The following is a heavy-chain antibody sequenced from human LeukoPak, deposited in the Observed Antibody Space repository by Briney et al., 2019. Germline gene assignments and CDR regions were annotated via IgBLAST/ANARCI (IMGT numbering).Heavy chain of an antibody. V-gene: IGHV3-30*04. CDR1: GFTFSSYA. Sequence: GSLRLSCAASGFTFSSYAMHWVRQAPGKGLEWVAVISYDGSNKYYADSVKGRFTISRDNSKNTLYLQMNSLRAEDTAVYYCARDCRQWLVPSNWFDPWGQGTLVTVSS. CDR2: ISYDGSNK. J-gene: IGHJ5*02. CDR3: ARDCRQWLVPSNWFDP. D-gene: IGHD6-19*01.